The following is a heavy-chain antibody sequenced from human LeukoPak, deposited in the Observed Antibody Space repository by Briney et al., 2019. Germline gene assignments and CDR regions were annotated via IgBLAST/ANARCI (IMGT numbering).Heavy chain of an antibody. CDR1: GFIFSSYA. J-gene: IGHJ4*02. CDR2: VSGSGGTT. CDR3: ATAGSSGYYAYFDY. Sequence: PGGSLRLSCAASGFIFSSYAMSWVRQAPGKGLEWVSTVSGSGGTTYYADSVKGRFTISRDNSKNTLYLQMNSLRAEDTAVYYCATAGSSGYYAYFDYWGQGTLVTVSS. D-gene: IGHD3-22*01. V-gene: IGHV3-23*01.